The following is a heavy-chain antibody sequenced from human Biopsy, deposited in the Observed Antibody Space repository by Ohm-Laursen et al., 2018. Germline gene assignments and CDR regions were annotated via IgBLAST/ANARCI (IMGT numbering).Heavy chain of an antibody. CDR2: IYPNSGDT. J-gene: IGHJ4*02. CDR3: ARDLLEWSLPS. V-gene: IGHV1-2*02. CDR1: GDAFLGYY. D-gene: IGHD3-3*01. Sequence: GASVKVSCKASGDAFLGYYLHWVRQAPGQGLEWMGSIYPNSGDTDFAQKFQDRVSMTRDTSVSTAYLELSSLRSDDTAIYYCARDLLEWSLPSWGQGTLVTVSS.